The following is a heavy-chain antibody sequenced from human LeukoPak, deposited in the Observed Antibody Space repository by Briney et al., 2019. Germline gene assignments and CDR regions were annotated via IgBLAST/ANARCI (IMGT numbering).Heavy chain of an antibody. CDR2: IYHSGST. D-gene: IGHD1-26*01. CDR3: ARVSGSHDDAFDI. Sequence: PSETLSLTCTVSGGSISSGGYYWSWIRQPPGKGLEWIGYIYHSGSTYYNPSLKSRVTISVDRSKNQFSLKLSSVTAADTAVYYCARVSGSHDDAFDIWGQGTMVTVSS. CDR1: GGSISSGGYY. V-gene: IGHV4-30-2*01. J-gene: IGHJ3*02.